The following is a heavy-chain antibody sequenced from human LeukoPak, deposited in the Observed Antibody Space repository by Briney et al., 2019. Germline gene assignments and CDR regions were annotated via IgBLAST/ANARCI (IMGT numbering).Heavy chain of an antibody. CDR3: ARGSVSPVRGSSGYYYRFDY. Sequence: ASVKVSCKASGGTFSSYAISWVRQAPGQGLEWMGGIIPIFGTANYAQKFQGRVTITADKSTSTAYMELSSLRSEDTAVYYCARGSVSPVRGSSGYYYRFDYWGQGTLVTVSS. CDR2: IIPIFGTA. V-gene: IGHV1-69*06. CDR1: GGTFSSYA. J-gene: IGHJ4*02. D-gene: IGHD3-22*01.